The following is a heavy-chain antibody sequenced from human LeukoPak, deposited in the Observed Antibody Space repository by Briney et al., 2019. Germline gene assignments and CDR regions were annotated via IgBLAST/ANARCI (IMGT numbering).Heavy chain of an antibody. CDR3: ARDGAYCGGDCYPYYFDY. V-gene: IGHV3-21*01. Sequence: GGSLRLSCAASGFTFGSYSMNWVRQAPGKGLEWVSSISSSSSSYIYYADSVKGRFTISRDNAKNSLYLQMNSLRAEDTAVYYCARDGAYCGGDCYPYYFDYWGQGTLVTVSS. J-gene: IGHJ4*02. CDR1: GFTFGSYS. CDR2: ISSSSSSYI. D-gene: IGHD2-21*01.